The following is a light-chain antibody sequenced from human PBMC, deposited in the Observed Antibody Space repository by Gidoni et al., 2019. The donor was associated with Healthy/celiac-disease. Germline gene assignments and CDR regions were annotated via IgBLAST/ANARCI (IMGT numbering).Light chain of an antibody. Sequence: DIQMTLSPSTLSASVGDRVTITCRASQSISSWLVWYQQKPGKAPKLLIYKASSLESGVPPRFSGSGSGTEFTLTISSLQPDDFATYYCQQYNSYPGTFXQXTKVEIK. CDR1: QSISSW. CDR3: QQYNSYPGT. CDR2: KAS. J-gene: IGKJ1*01. V-gene: IGKV1-5*03.